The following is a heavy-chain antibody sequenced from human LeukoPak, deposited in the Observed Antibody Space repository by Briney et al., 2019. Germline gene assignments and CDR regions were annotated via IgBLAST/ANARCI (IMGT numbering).Heavy chain of an antibody. V-gene: IGHV4-59*08. Sequence: SETLSLTCTVSGGSINNYYWSWVRQPPGKGLEWVGYISYSGSTNFSPSLKSRGTISLDTSKNQFSLNLNSVTAADTAVYYCARHATMTVGAFHIWGEGTVVTVSS. CDR2: ISYSGST. J-gene: IGHJ3*02. CDR1: GGSINNYY. CDR3: ARHATMTVGAFHI. D-gene: IGHD3-22*01.